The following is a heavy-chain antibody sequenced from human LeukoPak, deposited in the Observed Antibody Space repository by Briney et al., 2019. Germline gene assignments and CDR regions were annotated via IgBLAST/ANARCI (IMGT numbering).Heavy chain of an antibody. CDR3: ARDYGQDGYYYYCGMDV. Sequence: ASVKVSCKASGYTFTGYYMHWVRQAPGQGLEWMGWINPNSGGTNYAQKFQGRVTMTRDTSISTAYMELSRLRSDDTAVYYCARDYGQDGYYYYCGMDVWGQGTTVTVSS. CDR1: GYTFTGYY. J-gene: IGHJ6*02. V-gene: IGHV1-2*02. D-gene: IGHD3-16*01. CDR2: INPNSGGT.